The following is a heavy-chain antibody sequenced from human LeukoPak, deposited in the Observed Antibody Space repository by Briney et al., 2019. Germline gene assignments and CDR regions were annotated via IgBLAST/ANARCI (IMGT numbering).Heavy chain of an antibody. D-gene: IGHD3-10*01. J-gene: IGHJ3*02. Sequence: GSLRLSCAASGFTVSSNYMSWVRQPPGKGLEWIGNIYYTGNTYYNSSLKSRVTISLDTSKNQFSLKVISMTAADTAAYYCTKSDGYGLIRICGRGTMVTVSS. V-gene: IGHV4-59*02. CDR1: GFTVSSNY. CDR3: TKSDGYGLIRI. CDR2: IYYTGNT.